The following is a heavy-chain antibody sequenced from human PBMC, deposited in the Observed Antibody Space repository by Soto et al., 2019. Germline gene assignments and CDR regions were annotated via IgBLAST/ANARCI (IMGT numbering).Heavy chain of an antibody. V-gene: IGHV5-10-1*01. CDR3: ATYYYDSSGYYYRRYYYGMDV. Sequence: GESLKISCKGSGYSFTSYWISWVRQMPGKGLEWMGRIDPSHSYTNYSPSFQGHVTISADKSISTAYLQWSSLKASDTAMYYCATYYYDSSGYYYRRYYYGMDVWGQGTTVTVSS. J-gene: IGHJ6*02. D-gene: IGHD3-22*01. CDR2: IDPSHSYT. CDR1: GYSFTSYW.